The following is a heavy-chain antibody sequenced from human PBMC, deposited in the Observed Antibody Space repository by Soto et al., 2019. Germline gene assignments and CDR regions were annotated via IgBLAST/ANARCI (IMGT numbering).Heavy chain of an antibody. CDR2: VHSSGIT. V-gene: IGHV4-61*01. CDR3: ARVLTMGQLPSHFDL. Sequence: SETLSLTCTVSGGSVSNDNFYWSWIRQPPGKGLEWIGYVHSSGITNYNPSLKRRVTISVDTSRNQFSLRLSSVTAADTAVYYCARVLTMGQLPSHFDLWGQGTLLTVSS. J-gene: IGHJ5*02. D-gene: IGHD3-16*01. CDR1: GGSVSNDNFY.